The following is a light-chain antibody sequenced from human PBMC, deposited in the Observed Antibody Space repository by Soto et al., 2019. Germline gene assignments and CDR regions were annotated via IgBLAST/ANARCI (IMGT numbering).Light chain of an antibody. J-gene: IGLJ1*01. CDR2: DVS. CDR3: SSYRTSSTQV. V-gene: IGLV2-14*03. Sequence: QSALTQPASVSGSPEQSITISCTGTSIDVGGYNYASWYQQHPGKAPKLMIYDVSNRPSGVSDRFSGSKSDNTASLTISGLRAEDEADYYCSSYRTSSTQVFGTGTKVTVL. CDR1: SIDVGGYNY.